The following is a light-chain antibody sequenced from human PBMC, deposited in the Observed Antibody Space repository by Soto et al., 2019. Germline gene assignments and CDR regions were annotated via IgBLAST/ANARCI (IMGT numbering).Light chain of an antibody. CDR3: CSHAGGTTLV. CDR2: EGS. J-gene: IGLJ3*02. CDR1: SSDIGSYSL. Sequence: QSVLTQPASVSGSPGQSITISCTGTSSDIGSYSLVSWYQHYPGKAPKLMIYEGSKRPSGVSHRVSGSKSGNMASLTLSGIQAEDEADYYCCSHAGGTTLVFGGGTKLTVL. V-gene: IGLV2-23*01.